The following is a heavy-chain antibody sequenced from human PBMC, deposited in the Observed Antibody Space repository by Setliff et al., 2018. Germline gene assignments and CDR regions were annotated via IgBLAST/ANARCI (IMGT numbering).Heavy chain of an antibody. CDR1: GYIFAGYY. D-gene: IGHD6-19*01. J-gene: IGHJ3*02. CDR2: INPISGGA. V-gene: IGHV1-2*02. Sequence: ASVKVSCKASGYIFAGYYMHWVRQTPGQGLEWMGWINPISGGANYAQKFQGRVTLTRDASITTTYMELNSLRSDDTAVYYCTRRPIALAGYRKGAFDIWGQGTMVTVSS. CDR3: TRRPIALAGYRKGAFDI.